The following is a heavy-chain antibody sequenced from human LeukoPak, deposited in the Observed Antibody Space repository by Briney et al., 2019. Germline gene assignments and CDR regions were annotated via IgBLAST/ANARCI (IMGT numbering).Heavy chain of an antibody. V-gene: IGHV3-30*18. J-gene: IGHJ4*02. CDR2: ISYDGSNK. D-gene: IGHD6-6*01. Sequence: GSLRLSCAASGFTFSSYGMHWVRQAPGKGLEWVAVISYDGSNKYYADSVKGRFTISRDNSKNTLYLQMNSLRAEDTAVYYCAKDSGVWSSSSDEFDYWGQGTLVTVSS. CDR1: GFTFSSYG. CDR3: AKDSGVWSSSSDEFDY.